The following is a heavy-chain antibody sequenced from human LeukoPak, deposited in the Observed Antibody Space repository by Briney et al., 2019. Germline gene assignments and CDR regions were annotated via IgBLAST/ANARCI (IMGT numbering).Heavy chain of an antibody. V-gene: IGHV3-23*01. Sequence: GGSLRLSCAASGLTFSSYAMNWVRQAPGKGLEWVSAISGGAGSTYYADSVKGRFTISRDNSKNTLYLQMSSLRAEDTAVYYCAKGLTPAFYYLFDYWGQGTLVAVSS. D-gene: IGHD3-10*01. CDR1: GLTFSSYA. CDR2: ISGGAGST. CDR3: AKGLTPAFYYLFDY. J-gene: IGHJ4*02.